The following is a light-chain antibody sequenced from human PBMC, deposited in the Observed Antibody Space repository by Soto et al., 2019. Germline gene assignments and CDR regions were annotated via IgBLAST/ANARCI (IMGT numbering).Light chain of an antibody. CDR3: HQYDNLPPWT. CDR2: DAS. Sequence: DIQMTQSPSSLSASVGDRVTITCQASQDISNYLNWYQQKPGKAPKLLIYDASNLETGVPSRFSGSGSGPDFTFTITSLQPEDIATYYCHQYDNLPPWTFGQGTKVEIK. V-gene: IGKV1-33*01. J-gene: IGKJ1*01. CDR1: QDISNY.